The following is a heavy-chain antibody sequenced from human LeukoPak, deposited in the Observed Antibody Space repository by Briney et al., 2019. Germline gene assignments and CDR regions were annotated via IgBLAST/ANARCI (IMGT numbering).Heavy chain of an antibody. J-gene: IGHJ3*02. D-gene: IGHD3-16*01. CDR1: GFTFSHYG. CDR3: ARRGRGGAFDI. Sequence: GGTLRLSCAASGFTFSHYGMTWVRQAPGKGLEWVSAISGSGGSTYYAGSVKGRFTISGDNAKNTQYLQMNSLRAEDTAVYYCARRGRGGAFDIWGQGTMVTVSS. CDR2: ISGSGGST. V-gene: IGHV3-23*01.